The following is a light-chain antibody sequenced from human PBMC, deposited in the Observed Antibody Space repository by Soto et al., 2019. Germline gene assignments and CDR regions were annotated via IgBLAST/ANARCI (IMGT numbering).Light chain of an antibody. Sequence: QSVLTQPASVSGSPGQSITISCTGTSSDVGGYNYVSWYQQHPGKAPKLMLYEVSHWPSGVSNRFSGSRSGNTASLTISGLQAEDEADYYCSSYTGRSTVLFGGGTKVTVL. CDR2: EVS. V-gene: IGLV2-14*01. J-gene: IGLJ2*01. CDR1: SSDVGGYNY. CDR3: SSYTGRSTVL.